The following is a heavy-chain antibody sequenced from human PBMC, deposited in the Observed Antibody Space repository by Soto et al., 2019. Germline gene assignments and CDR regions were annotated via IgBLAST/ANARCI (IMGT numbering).Heavy chain of an antibody. Sequence: QVQLVQSGAEVKKPGASVKVSCKASGYTFTGYYMHWVRQAPGQGLEWMGWINPNSGGTNYAQKLQGRVTMTRDTSISTAYMELSRLRSDDTAVYYCARAEDSWYYFDYWGQGTLVTVSS. CDR3: ARAEDSWYYFDY. D-gene: IGHD6-13*01. CDR2: INPNSGGT. CDR1: GYTFTGYY. J-gene: IGHJ4*02. V-gene: IGHV1-2*02.